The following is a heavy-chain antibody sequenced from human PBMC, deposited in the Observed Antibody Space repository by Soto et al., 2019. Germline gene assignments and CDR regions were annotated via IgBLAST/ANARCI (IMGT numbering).Heavy chain of an antibody. V-gene: IGHV3-21*01. CDR3: ARFMARGYSYGFGYYYYGMDV. CDR2: ISSSSSYI. CDR1: GFTFSSYS. J-gene: IGHJ6*02. Sequence: GGSLRLSCAASGFTFSSYSMNWVRQAPGKGLEWVSSISSSSSYIYYADSVKGRFTISRDNAKNSLYLQMNSLRAEDTAVYYCARFMARGYSYGFGYYYYGMDVWGQGTTVTVSS. D-gene: IGHD5-18*01.